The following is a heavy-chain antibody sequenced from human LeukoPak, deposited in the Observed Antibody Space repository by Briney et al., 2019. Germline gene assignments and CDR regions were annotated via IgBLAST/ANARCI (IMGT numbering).Heavy chain of an antibody. J-gene: IGHJ4*02. CDR3: ASVRDGHNYDLDY. Sequence: GSSVKVSCKASGGTFSSYAISWVRQAPGQGLEWMGRLIPILGIANYAQKFQGRVAITADKSTSTAYMELSSLRSEDTAVYYCASVRDGHNYDLDYWGQGTLVTVSS. V-gene: IGHV1-69*04. CDR1: GGTFSSYA. D-gene: IGHD5-24*01. CDR2: LIPILGIA.